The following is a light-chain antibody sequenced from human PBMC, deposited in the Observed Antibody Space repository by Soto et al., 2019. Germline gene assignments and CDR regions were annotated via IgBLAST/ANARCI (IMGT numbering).Light chain of an antibody. Sequence: IHMTQSPSTLSASVLYRVTITFRASQSINAWLSWYQQKPGKAPKLLIYKASTLKSGVPSRFSGSGSGTEFTLTISSLQRDDFGIYYCQQYSRLWSFGQGTKVDIK. CDR1: QSINAW. CDR2: KAS. J-gene: IGKJ1*01. V-gene: IGKV1-5*03. CDR3: QQYSRLWS.